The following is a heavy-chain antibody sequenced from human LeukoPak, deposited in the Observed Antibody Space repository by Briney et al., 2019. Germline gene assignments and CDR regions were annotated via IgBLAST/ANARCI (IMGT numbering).Heavy chain of an antibody. CDR1: GLTFSSYS. V-gene: IGHV3-21*01. D-gene: IGHD7-27*01. CDR2: ISSRSSSM. CDR3: AREITGAAFDI. Sequence: PGGSLRLSCAASGLTFSSYSMNWVRQAPGKGLEWVSSISSRSSSMYYADSVKGRFTVSRDNAKNSLYLQMNSLRAEDTAVYYCAREITGAAFDIWGQGTMVTVSS. J-gene: IGHJ3*02.